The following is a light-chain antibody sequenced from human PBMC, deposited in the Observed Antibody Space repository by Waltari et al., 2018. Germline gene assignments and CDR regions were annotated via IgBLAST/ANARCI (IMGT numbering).Light chain of an antibody. CDR3: QQYDNYWT. Sequence: DIQMTQSPSTLSASVGDRCTITCRASQSITNWLDWYQQKPGKAPKLLIYKASNLESGVPSRFSGSGSGTEFTLTISSLQPDDFATYYCQQYDNYWTFGQGTKVEIK. CDR1: QSITNW. CDR2: KAS. J-gene: IGKJ1*01. V-gene: IGKV1-5*03.